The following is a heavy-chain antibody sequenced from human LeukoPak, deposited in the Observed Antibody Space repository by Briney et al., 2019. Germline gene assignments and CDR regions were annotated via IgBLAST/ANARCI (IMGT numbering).Heavy chain of an antibody. J-gene: IGHJ4*02. CDR1: GFTFSSYS. CDR2: ISSSSSYI. D-gene: IGHD6-13*01. CDR3: ARDGIAAAGFDY. Sequence: GGSLRLSCAASGFTFSSYSMNWVRQAPGKGLEWVSSISSSSSYIYYADSVKGRFTISRDNAKNSLYLQMNSLRAEDTAVYYCARDGIAAAGFDYWGQGTLVTVSS. V-gene: IGHV3-21*01.